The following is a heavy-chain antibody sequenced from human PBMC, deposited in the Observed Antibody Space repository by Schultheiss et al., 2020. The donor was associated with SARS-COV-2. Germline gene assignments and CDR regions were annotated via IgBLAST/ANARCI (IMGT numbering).Heavy chain of an antibody. Sequence: SETLSLTCTVSGDSISSSTYYWGWIRQSPGKGLEWIGEVNHSGDTNYSPSLKRRVTISVDTSKNQFSLKLSSVTAADTAVYYCAGVGYYGSGRNGAFDIWGQGTMVTVSS. CDR3: AGVGYYGSGRNGAFDI. CDR2: VNHSGDT. V-gene: IGHV4-39*07. CDR1: GDSISSSTYY. D-gene: IGHD3-10*01. J-gene: IGHJ3*02.